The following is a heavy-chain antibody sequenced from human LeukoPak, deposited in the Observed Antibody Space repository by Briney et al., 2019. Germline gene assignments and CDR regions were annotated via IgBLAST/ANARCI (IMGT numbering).Heavy chain of an antibody. V-gene: IGHV3-73*01. Sequence: GGSLRLSCAASGFTLSGSAMHWVRQASGKGLEWVGRIRSKANSYATAYAASVKGRFTISRDDSKNTAYLQMNSLKTEDTAVYYCTRGEVGAQAFGIWGQGTMVTVSS. CDR3: TRGEVGAQAFGI. CDR1: GFTLSGSA. J-gene: IGHJ3*02. CDR2: IRSKANSYAT. D-gene: IGHD1-26*01.